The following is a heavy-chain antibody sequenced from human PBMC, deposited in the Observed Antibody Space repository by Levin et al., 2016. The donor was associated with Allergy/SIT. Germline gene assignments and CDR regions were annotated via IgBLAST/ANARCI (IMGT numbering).Heavy chain of an antibody. CDR3: ARGGAAAYGMDV. J-gene: IGHJ6*02. CDR1: GFIFDTYA. D-gene: IGHD6-13*01. V-gene: IGHV3-23*01. Sequence: GESLKISCSVSGFIFDTYAMNWVRQAPGKGLEWVSGINARGGTTYYADSVKGRFTISRDSSKNTLYLQLNSLRAEDTAVYYCARGGAAAYGMDVWGQGTTVTVSS. CDR2: INARGGTT.